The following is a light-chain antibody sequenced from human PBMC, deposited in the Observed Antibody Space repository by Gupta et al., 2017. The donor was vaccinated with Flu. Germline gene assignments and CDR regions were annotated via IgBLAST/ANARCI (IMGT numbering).Light chain of an antibody. CDR2: EVN. Sequence: SITISCTGTSSDVGNFNLVSWYQQHPGKAPKLMIYEVNKWPSGVSNRFSGSKSGNTASLTISGLQAEDEADYYCCSYAGSSTWVFGGGTKVTVL. J-gene: IGLJ3*02. CDR1: SSDVGNFNL. V-gene: IGLV2-23*02. CDR3: CSYAGSSTWV.